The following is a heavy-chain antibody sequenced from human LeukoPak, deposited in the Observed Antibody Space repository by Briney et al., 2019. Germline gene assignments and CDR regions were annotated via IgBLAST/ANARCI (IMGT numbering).Heavy chain of an antibody. CDR3: AIMHGYYDGSGYWVQ. Sequence: GGSLRLSCAASGFTFGSYGMSWVRQAPGKGLEWVSFITLNADRTSYADSVECRFTISRDNPRNTLYMQMNSLRDEDTALYYCAIMHGYYDGSGYWVQWGQGTLVTVSS. CDR1: GFTFGSYG. D-gene: IGHD3-22*01. J-gene: IGHJ1*01. V-gene: IGHV3-23*01. CDR2: ITLNADRT.